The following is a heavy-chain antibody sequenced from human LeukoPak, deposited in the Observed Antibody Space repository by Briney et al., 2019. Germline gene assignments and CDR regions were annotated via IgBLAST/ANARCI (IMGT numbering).Heavy chain of an antibody. V-gene: IGHV3-48*03. CDR3: ARDVRSPLDY. CDR2: ISSSGSTI. D-gene: IGHD2-15*01. CDR1: GFTFSSYE. Sequence: GGSLRLSCAATGFTFSSYEMNWVRQAPGKGLGWVSYISSSGSTIYYADSVKGRSTISRDNAKNSLYLQMNSLRAEDTAVYYCARDVRSPLDYWGQGTLVTVSS. J-gene: IGHJ4*02.